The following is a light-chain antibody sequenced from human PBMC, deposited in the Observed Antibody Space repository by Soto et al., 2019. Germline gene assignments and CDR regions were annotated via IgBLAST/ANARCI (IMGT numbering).Light chain of an antibody. V-gene: IGKV2-28*01. CDR2: LGS. CDR1: HSLLHSDGYNY. J-gene: IGKJ1*01. CDR3: MQALQSWT. Sequence: EIVLTQSPATLSLSPGQRASISCRPSHSLLHSDGYNYLDWYLQKPGQSPQLLIYLGSNRACGVPDRFSGSGSGTDFTLKISRVEADDIGVYYCMQALQSWTFGQGTKVDIK.